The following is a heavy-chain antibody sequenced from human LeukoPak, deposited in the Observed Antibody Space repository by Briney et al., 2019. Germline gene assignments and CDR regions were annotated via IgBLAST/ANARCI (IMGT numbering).Heavy chain of an antibody. Sequence: PGGSLRLSCAASGFTVSSNYMSWVRQAPGKGLECVSVIYSGGSTYYADSVKGRFTISRDNSKNTLHLQMNSLRAEDTAVYYCARYPSDQYYFDYWGQGTLVTVSS. CDR2: IYSGGST. J-gene: IGHJ4*02. V-gene: IGHV3-53*01. CDR1: GFTVSSNY. CDR3: ARYPSDQYYFDY.